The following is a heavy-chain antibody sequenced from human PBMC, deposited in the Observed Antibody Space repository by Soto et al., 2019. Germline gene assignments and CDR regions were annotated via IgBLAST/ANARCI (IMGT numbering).Heavy chain of an antibody. CDR2: IYYSGST. D-gene: IGHD3-3*01. Sequence: QVQLQESGPGLVKPSETLSLTCTVSGGSISSYYWSWIRQPPGKGLEWIGYIYYSGSTNYNPSLKSRVTISVDTSKNQFSLKLSSVTAADTAVYYCVRVEGSYDVWSGYYLGYWGQGTLVTVSS. CDR1: GGSISSYY. V-gene: IGHV4-59*01. CDR3: VRVEGSYDVWSGYYLGY. J-gene: IGHJ4*02.